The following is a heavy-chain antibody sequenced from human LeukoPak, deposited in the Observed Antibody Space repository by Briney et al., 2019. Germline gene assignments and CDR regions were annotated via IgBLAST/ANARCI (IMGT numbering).Heavy chain of an antibody. CDR1: GGSISSYY. V-gene: IGHV4-4*07. J-gene: IGHJ4*02. CDR3: ARDRSSWYDPLFDY. CDR2: IYTSGST. D-gene: IGHD6-13*01. Sequence: PSETLSLTCTVSGGSISSYYWSWIRQPAGKGLEWIGRIYTSGSTNYNPSLKSRVTMSVDTSKNQFSLKLSSVTAADTAVYHCARDRSSWYDPLFDYWGQGTLVTVSS.